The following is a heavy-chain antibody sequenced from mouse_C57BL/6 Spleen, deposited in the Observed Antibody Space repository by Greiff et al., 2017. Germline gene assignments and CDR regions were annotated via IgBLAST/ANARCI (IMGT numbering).Heavy chain of an antibody. J-gene: IGHJ3*01. D-gene: IGHD3-1*01. Sequence: QVQLQQPGAELVKPGASVKLSCKASGYTFTSYWLHWVKQRPGRGLEWIGRIAPNSGGTKYNEKFTGKATLTVDKPSSAAYMQLSSLTSEDSAVYYCARSGTGFAYWGQGTLVTVSA. CDR3: ARSGTGFAY. V-gene: IGHV1-72*01. CDR2: IAPNSGGT. CDR1: GYTFTSYW.